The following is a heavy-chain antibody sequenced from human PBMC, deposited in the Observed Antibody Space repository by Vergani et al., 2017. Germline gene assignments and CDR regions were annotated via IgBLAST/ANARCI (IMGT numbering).Heavy chain of an antibody. Sequence: QVQLVQSGAEVKKPGASVKVSCKVSGYTLTELSMHWVRQAPGQGLEWMGRIIPILGIANYAQKFQGRVTITADKSTSTAYMELSSLRSEDTAVYYCARSGSTTGTTVFWGQGTLVTVSS. J-gene: IGHJ4*02. CDR1: GYTLTELS. V-gene: IGHV1-69*04. CDR3: ARSGSTTGTTVF. D-gene: IGHD1-1*01. CDR2: IIPILGIA.